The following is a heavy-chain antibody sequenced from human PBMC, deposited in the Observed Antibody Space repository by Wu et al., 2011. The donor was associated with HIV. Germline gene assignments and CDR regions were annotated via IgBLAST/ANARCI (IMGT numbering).Heavy chain of an antibody. Sequence: QVQLVQSGAEVKKPGSSVKVSCKASGGTFSSYAINWVRQAPGQGLEWMGRIIPIFDTSDYAHKFQGRLTITADTSTSTAYMELSSLRSEDTAVYYCASQPPSMIRGIIYNWFESWGQGTRSPSPQ. CDR2: IIPIFDTS. V-gene: IGHV1-69*08. D-gene: IGHD3-10*01. CDR3: ASQPPSMIRGIIYNWFES. J-gene: IGHJ5*01. CDR1: GGTFSSYA.